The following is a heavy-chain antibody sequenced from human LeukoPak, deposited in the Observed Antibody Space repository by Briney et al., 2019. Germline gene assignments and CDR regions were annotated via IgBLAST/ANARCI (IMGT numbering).Heavy chain of an antibody. CDR3: ARFARGYSPFDY. J-gene: IGHJ4*02. D-gene: IGHD5-18*01. CDR2: IKEDGSDK. V-gene: IGHV3-7*01. CDR1: GFTFSGSW. Sequence: GGSLRLSCAASGFTFSGSWMTWIRQAPGKGLEWVANIKEDGSDKYYVDSVKGRFTISRDNAKNSLYLQMNSLRAEDTAVYYCARFARGYSPFDYWGQGTLVTVSS.